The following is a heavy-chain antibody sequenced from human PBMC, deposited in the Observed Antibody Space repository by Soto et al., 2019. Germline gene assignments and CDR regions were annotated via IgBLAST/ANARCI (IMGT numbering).Heavy chain of an antibody. J-gene: IGHJ4*02. Sequence: SETLSLTCTVSGGSISSYYWSWIRQPPGKGLEWIGYIYYSGSTNYNPSLKSRVTISVDTSKNQFSLKLSSVTAADTAVYYCARGKGEYYGSGSYYVDYWGQGTLVTVSS. V-gene: IGHV4-59*01. CDR2: IYYSGST. CDR1: GGSISSYY. D-gene: IGHD3-10*01. CDR3: ARGKGEYYGSGSYYVDY.